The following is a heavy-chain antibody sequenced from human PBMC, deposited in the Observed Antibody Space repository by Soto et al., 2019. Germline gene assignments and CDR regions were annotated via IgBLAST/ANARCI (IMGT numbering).Heavy chain of an antibody. V-gene: IGHV3-30*18. CDR1: GFTFSSYG. D-gene: IGHD2-15*01. CDR2: ISYDGSNK. J-gene: IGHJ4*02. CDR3: AKEVDIVVVVAATYFGY. Sequence: PGGSLRLSCAASGFTFSSYGMHWVRQAPGKGLEWVAVISYDGSNKYYADSVKGRFTISRDNSKNTLYLQMNSLRAEDTAVYYCAKEVDIVVVVAATYFGYWGQGTLVTVSS.